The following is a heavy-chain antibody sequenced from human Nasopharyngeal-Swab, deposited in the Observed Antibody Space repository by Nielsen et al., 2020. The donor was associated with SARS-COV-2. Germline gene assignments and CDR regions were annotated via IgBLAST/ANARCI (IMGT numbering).Heavy chain of an antibody. V-gene: IGHV3-23*01. CDR2: ISGSGGST. CDR1: GFTFSSYA. CDR3: ATHGSGRIGGMDV. Sequence: GGSPRLSCAASGFTFSSYAMSWVRQAPGKGLEWVSAISGSGGSTYYADSVKGRFTISRDNSKNTLYLQMNSLRAEDTAVYYCATHGSGRIGGMDVWGQGTTVTVSS. D-gene: IGHD3-10*01. J-gene: IGHJ6*02.